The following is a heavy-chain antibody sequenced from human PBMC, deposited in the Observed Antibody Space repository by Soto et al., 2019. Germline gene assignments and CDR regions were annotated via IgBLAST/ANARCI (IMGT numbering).Heavy chain of an antibody. CDR1: GYPFPSYG. CDR2: INPYNGNT. D-gene: IGHD1-26*01. CDR3: ARDAAVGLFDY. Sequence: QVQLVQSGAEVKKPGASVKVSCKASGYPFPSYGISWVGQAPGQGLEGMGWINPYNGNTKYAQKLQGRVTMTTDTSTSTAYMELRSLRSDDTAVYYCARDAAVGLFDYWGQGTLVTVSS. J-gene: IGHJ4*02. V-gene: IGHV1-18*01.